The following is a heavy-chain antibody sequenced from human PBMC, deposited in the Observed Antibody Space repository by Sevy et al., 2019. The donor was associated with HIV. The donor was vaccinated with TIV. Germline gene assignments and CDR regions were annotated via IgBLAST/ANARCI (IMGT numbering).Heavy chain of an antibody. CDR3: ARTYSDYDFWSGYYLSGGMDV. Sequence: SETLSLTCTVSGGSVSSGSYYWSWIRQPPGKGLEWIGYIYYSGSTKYNPSLKSRVTISVDTSKNQFSLKLSSVTAADTAVYYCARTYSDYDFWSGYYLSGGMDVWGQGTTVTVS. CDR2: IYYSGST. J-gene: IGHJ6*02. CDR1: GGSVSSGSYY. V-gene: IGHV4-61*01. D-gene: IGHD3-3*01.